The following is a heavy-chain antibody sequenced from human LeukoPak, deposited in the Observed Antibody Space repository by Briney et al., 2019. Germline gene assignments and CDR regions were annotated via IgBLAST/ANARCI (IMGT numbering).Heavy chain of an antibody. Sequence: PGGSLRLSCAASGFTFSSYAMSWVRQAPGKGLEWVSTITGGGHSTYYGDSVRGRFTISRDNSKNTLYLQMNSLRAADTAVYYCAIDLISSGCYDFDNWGQGTLVSVSS. D-gene: IGHD6-19*01. J-gene: IGHJ4*02. CDR1: GFTFSSYA. CDR2: ITGGGHST. V-gene: IGHV3-23*01. CDR3: AIDLISSGCYDFDN.